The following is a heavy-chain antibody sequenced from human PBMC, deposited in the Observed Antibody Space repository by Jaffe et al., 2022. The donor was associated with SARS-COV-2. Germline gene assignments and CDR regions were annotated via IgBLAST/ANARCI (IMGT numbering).Heavy chain of an antibody. V-gene: IGHV4-39*01. J-gene: IGHJ5*02. CDR3: ARQSNRGWFDP. CDR1: GGSLSISSYY. CDR2: IYYTGST. Sequence: QLQLQESGPGLVKPSETLSLTCTVSGGSLSISSYYWDWIRQPPGQGLEWIGSIYYTGSTYYNPSLKSRVTISVDTSKNQFSLRLTFVTAADTAVYYCARQSNRGWFDPWGQGALVTVSS. D-gene: IGHD1-26*01.